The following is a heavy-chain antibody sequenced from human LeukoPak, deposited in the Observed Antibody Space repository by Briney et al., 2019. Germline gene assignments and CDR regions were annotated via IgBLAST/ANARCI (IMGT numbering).Heavy chain of an antibody. CDR3: AKVPVTYSSSSHFDY. J-gene: IGHJ4*02. CDR2: ISGSGGRT. CDR1: GFTFSSYA. V-gene: IGHV3-23*01. Sequence: PGGSLRLSCAASGFTFSSYAMSWVRQAPGKGLECVSAISGSGGRTFYADSVKGRFTISRDNSKNTLYLQMNSLRAEDTAVYYCAKVPVTYSSSSHFDYWGQGTLVTVSS. D-gene: IGHD6-6*01.